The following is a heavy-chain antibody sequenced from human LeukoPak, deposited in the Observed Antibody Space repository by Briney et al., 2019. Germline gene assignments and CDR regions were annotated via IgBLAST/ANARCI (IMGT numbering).Heavy chain of an antibody. CDR1: GYTFTSYG. Sequence: ASVKVSCKASGYTFTSYGISWVRQAPGQGLEWMGWISAYNGNTGYAQKFQGRVTMTRNTSISTAYMELSSLRSEDTAVYYCARSRYSSSWYAPAENWFDPWGQGTLVTVSS. J-gene: IGHJ5*02. CDR2: ISAYNGNT. V-gene: IGHV1-8*02. D-gene: IGHD6-13*01. CDR3: ARSRYSSSWYAPAENWFDP.